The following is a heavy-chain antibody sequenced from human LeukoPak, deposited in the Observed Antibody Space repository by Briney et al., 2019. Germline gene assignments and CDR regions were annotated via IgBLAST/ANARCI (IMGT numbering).Heavy chain of an antibody. V-gene: IGHV4-39*07. CDR3: ARARGAGQLVVRGRNWFDP. D-gene: IGHD6-13*01. Sequence: PSQTLSLTCTVSGGSISSSSYYWGWIRQPPGKGLEWIGSIYYSGSTYYNPSLKSRVTISVDTSKNQFSLKLSSVTAADTAVYYCARARGAGQLVVRGRNWFDPWGQGTLVTVSS. CDR1: GGSISSSSYY. J-gene: IGHJ5*02. CDR2: IYYSGST.